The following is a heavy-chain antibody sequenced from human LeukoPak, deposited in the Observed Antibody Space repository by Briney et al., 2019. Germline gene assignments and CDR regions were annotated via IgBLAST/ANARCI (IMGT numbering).Heavy chain of an antibody. CDR3: ARDSMTSANWFDP. CDR2: IYYSGST. D-gene: IGHD4-11*01. V-gene: IGHV4-39*07. Sequence: SETLSLTCTVSGGSISSSSYYWGWIRQPPGKGLEWIGSIYYSGSTYYNPSLKSRVTISVDTSKNQLSLKLSSVTAADTAVYYCARDSMTSANWFDPWGQGTLVTVSS. J-gene: IGHJ5*02. CDR1: GGSISSSSYY.